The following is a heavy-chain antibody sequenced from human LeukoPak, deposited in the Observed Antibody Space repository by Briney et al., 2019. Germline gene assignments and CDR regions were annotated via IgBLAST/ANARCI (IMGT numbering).Heavy chain of an antibody. CDR3: ARYCSGGNCYSGYDY. D-gene: IGHD2-15*01. CDR1: GFTFSSYA. J-gene: IGHJ4*02. Sequence: GGSLRLSCAASGFTFSSYAMHWVRQAPGKGLEYVSAISANGGGTYYANSVKGRFTISRDNSKSTLYLQMGSLRAEDMAVYYCARYCSGGNCYSGYDYWGQGTLATVSS. CDR2: ISANGGGT. V-gene: IGHV3-64*01.